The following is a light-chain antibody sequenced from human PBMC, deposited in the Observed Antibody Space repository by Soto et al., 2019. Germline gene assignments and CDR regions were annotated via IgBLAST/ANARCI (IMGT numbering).Light chain of an antibody. CDR3: QQYGSSRT. V-gene: IGKV3-20*01. CDR2: GAS. CDR1: QSVSSSY. Sequence: EIVVTQSPGTLSLSPGERATLSCRASQSVSSSYLAWYQQKPGQAPRLLIYGASSRATGIPDRFSGSGSGTDFTLTISRLEPEDFALYSCQQYGSSRTFGQGTKVEIK. J-gene: IGKJ1*01.